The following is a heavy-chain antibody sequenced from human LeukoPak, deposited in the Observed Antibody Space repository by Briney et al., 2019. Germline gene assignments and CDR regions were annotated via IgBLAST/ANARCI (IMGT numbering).Heavy chain of an antibody. Sequence: GGSLRLSCAASGFTFSDYSMNWVRQAPGKGLEWISYVGISSGNTRYADSVKGRFTISGDSAKNSVFLQMNSLRVEDTAVYYCARDHRYAFDNWGQGTLVTVSS. V-gene: IGHV3-48*04. CDR1: GFTFSDYS. J-gene: IGHJ4*02. D-gene: IGHD5-12*01. CDR3: ARDHRYAFDN. CDR2: VGISSGNT.